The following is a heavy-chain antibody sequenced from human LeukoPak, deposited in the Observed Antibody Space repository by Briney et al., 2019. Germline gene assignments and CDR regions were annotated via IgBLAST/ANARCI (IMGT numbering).Heavy chain of an antibody. J-gene: IGHJ4*02. CDR3: ARGYSYGYDY. Sequence: ASVKVSCKASGYIFTDYYMHWVRQAPGQGLEWMGRINPNSGGTNYAQKFQGRVTMTRDTSISTAYMELSRLRSDDTAVYYCARGYSYGYDYWGQGTLVTVSS. CDR2: INPNSGGT. V-gene: IGHV1-2*06. D-gene: IGHD5-18*01. CDR1: GYIFTDYY.